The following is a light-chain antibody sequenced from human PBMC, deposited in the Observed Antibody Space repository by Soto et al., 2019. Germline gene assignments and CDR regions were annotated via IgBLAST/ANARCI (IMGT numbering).Light chain of an antibody. J-gene: IGKJ5*01. V-gene: IGKV1-9*01. CDR3: QQLYTLPFT. CDR1: QAVPNN. CDR2: EAS. Sequence: DIHLTQSPSFLSASVGDRVTITCRPSQAVPNNMAWYQQKPGKAPKLLIYEASTLQSGVPSRFSGSGSGTEFTLTISGLLPEDFAAYHCQQLYTLPFTFGQGTRLEIK.